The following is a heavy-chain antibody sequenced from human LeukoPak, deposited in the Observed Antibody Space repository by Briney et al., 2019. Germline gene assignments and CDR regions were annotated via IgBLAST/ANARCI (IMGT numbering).Heavy chain of an antibody. J-gene: IGHJ4*02. CDR1: GGSITSAGYS. CDR2: IYSSGST. Sequence: SETLSLTCTVSGGSITSAGYSWGWIRQPAGKGLEWIGRIYSSGSTHSNPSLKSRVTISVDTSKNQCSLKLRSVTAADTAVYFCARGYCTSTSCSENRYYFDSWGQGALVTVSS. CDR3: ARGYCTSTSCSENRYYFDS. V-gene: IGHV4-61*02. D-gene: IGHD2-2*01.